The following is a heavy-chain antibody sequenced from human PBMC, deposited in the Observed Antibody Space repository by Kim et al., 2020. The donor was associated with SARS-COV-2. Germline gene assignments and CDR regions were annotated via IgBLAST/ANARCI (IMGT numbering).Heavy chain of an antibody. D-gene: IGHD1-1*01. Sequence: DSAKGRFTISRDKSKNTLSLQMNSLIADDTAVYYCAKVGATGTSYAPLDYWGQGTLVTVSS. CDR3: AKVGATGTSYAPLDY. V-gene: IGHV3-23*01. J-gene: IGHJ4*02.